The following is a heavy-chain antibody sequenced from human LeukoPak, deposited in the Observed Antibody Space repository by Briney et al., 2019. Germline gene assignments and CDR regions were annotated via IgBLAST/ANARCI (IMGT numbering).Heavy chain of an antibody. CDR1: GYTFTSYG. Sequence: ASVKVSCKASGYTFTSYGISWVRQAPGQGHEWMGWISAYNGNTNYAQKLQGRVTITTDTSTSTDYMDLRSLRSDDTAVYYCARESQGCWSGGRGGDYWGQGTLVTVSS. J-gene: IGHJ4*02. V-gene: IGHV1-18*01. D-gene: IGHD2-15*01. CDR2: ISAYNGNT. CDR3: ARESQGCWSGGRGGDY.